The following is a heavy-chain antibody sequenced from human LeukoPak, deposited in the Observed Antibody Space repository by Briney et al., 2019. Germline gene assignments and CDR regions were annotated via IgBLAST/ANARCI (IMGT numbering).Heavy chain of an antibody. CDR1: GFTVSSNY. D-gene: IGHD3-22*01. V-gene: IGHV3-66*02. Sequence: GGSLRLSCAASGFTVSSNYMSWVRQAPGRGLEWVSVIYSGGSTYYADSVKGRFTISRDNSKNTLYLQMNSLRAEDTAVYYCASASYYDSSNDAFDIWGQGTMVTVSS. J-gene: IGHJ3*02. CDR3: ASASYYDSSNDAFDI. CDR2: IYSGGST.